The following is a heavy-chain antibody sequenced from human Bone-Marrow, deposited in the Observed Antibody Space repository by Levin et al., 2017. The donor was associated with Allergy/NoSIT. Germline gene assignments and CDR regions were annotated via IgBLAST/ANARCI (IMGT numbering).Heavy chain of an antibody. CDR2: IIPILGTA. D-gene: IGHD4-17*01. CDR3: TVTTWGDGCDP. J-gene: IGHJ5*02. CDR1: GGTFSSYA. Sequence: SVKVSCKASGGTFSSYAISWVRQAPGQGLEWMGGIIPILGTANYAQKFQGRVTITADASTSTAYMGLSSLRSEDTAVYYCTVTTWGDGCDPWGQGTLVTVSS. V-gene: IGHV1-69*13.